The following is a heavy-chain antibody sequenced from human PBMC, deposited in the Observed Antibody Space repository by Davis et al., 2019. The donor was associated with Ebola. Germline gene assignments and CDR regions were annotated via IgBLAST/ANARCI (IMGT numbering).Heavy chain of an antibody. Sequence: SETLSLTCAVSGGSISSSNWWSWVRQPPGKGLEWIGEIYHSGSTNYNPSLKSRVTISVDKSKNQFSLKLSSVTAADTAVYYCARDRGMVVAANTADYWGQGTLVTVSS. J-gene: IGHJ4*02. CDR3: ARDRGMVVAANTADY. CDR1: GGSISSSNW. CDR2: IYHSGST. D-gene: IGHD2-15*01. V-gene: IGHV4-4*02.